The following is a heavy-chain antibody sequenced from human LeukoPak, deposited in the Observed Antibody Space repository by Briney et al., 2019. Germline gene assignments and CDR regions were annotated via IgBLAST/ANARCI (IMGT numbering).Heavy chain of an antibody. CDR2: IWYDGSNK. J-gene: IGHJ6*02. CDR3: ARDRTTVSSTYGMDV. Sequence: GGPLRLSCAASGFTFSSYGMHWVRQAPGKGLEWVAVIWYDGSNKYYADSVKGRFTISRDNSKNTLYLQMNSLRAEDTAVYYCARDRTTVSSTYGMDVWGQGTTVTVSS. D-gene: IGHD4-4*01. V-gene: IGHV3-33*01. CDR1: GFTFSSYG.